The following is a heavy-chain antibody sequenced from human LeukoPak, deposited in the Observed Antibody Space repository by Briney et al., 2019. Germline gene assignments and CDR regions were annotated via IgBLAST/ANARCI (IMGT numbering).Heavy chain of an antibody. V-gene: IGHV4-39*07. J-gene: IGHJ3*01. Sequence: GSLRLSCAASGFTFSSYAMSWVRQPPGKGLEWIGSDYYSGSTYYNPSLKSRVTISLDTSTNQFSLKLSSVTAADTAVYYCARGRSTVTPPQPDAFDFWGQGTMVTVSS. CDR1: GFTFSSYA. D-gene: IGHD4-11*01. CDR2: DYYSGST. CDR3: ARGRSTVTPPQPDAFDF.